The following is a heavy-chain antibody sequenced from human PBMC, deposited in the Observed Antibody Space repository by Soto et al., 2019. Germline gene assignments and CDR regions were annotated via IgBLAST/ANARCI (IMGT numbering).Heavy chain of an antibody. J-gene: IGHJ3*02. CDR2: IWYDGSNR. CDR1: GCSFSSHA. Sequence: QVQLVESGGGVVQPGMSLRLSCATSGCSFSSHARHWVRQAPGKGLEWVAQIWYDGSNRYYADSMRGRFTISRDFFKNTAFLQMDSLRAEDTAVYYCARDGQNLAPYAFDMWGQGTLVTVSS. V-gene: IGHV3-33*01. CDR3: ARDGQNLAPYAFDM.